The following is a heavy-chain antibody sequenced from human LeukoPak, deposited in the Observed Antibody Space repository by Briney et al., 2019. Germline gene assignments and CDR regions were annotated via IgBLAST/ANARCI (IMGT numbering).Heavy chain of an antibody. D-gene: IGHD3-10*01. CDR3: TTVLRFTMVRGVIISIDY. J-gene: IGHJ4*02. Sequence: GGSLRLSCAASGFTFSNAWMSWVRQAPGKGLEWVGRIKSKTDGGTTDYAAPVKGRFTISRDDSKNTLYLQMNSLKTEDTAVYYCTTVLRFTMVRGVIISIDYWGQGTLVTASS. CDR1: GFTFSNAW. CDR2: IKSKTDGGTT. V-gene: IGHV3-15*01.